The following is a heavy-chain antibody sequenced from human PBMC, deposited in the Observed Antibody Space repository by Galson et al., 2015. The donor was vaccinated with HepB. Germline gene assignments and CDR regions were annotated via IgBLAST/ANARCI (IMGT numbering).Heavy chain of an antibody. CDR3: ARDTTYYYGSGSPLDFDY. CDR1: GFTFSSYS. V-gene: IGHV3-21*01. Sequence: SLRLSCAASGFTFSSYSMNWVRQAPGKGLEWVSSISSSSSYIYYADSVKGRFTISRDNAKNSLYLQMNSLRAEDTAVYYCARDTTYYYGSGSPLDFDYWGQGTLVTVSS. J-gene: IGHJ4*02. CDR2: ISSSSSYI. D-gene: IGHD3-10*01.